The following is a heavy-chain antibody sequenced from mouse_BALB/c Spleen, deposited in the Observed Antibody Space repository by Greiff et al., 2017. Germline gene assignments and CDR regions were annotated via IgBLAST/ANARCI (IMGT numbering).Heavy chain of an antibody. CDR3: ARFYYYGSSLDY. Sequence: EVHLVESGGGLVQPGGSRKLSCAASGFTFSSFGMHWVRQAPEKGLEWVAYISSGSSTIYYADTVKGRFTISRDNPKNTLFLQMTSLRSEDTAMYYCARFYYYGSSLDYWGQGTTLTVSA. D-gene: IGHD1-1*01. J-gene: IGHJ2*01. V-gene: IGHV5-17*02. CDR1: GFTFSSFG. CDR2: ISSGSSTI.